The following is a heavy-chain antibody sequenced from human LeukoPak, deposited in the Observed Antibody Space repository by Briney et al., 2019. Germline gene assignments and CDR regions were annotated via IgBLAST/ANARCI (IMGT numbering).Heavy chain of an antibody. CDR2: ISGSGGST. CDR3: AKDGSRVDYYGSGSPGWYFDY. Sequence: GXXRLSCAASGFTFSSYAMSWVRQAPGKGLEWVSAISGSGGSTYYAGSVKGRFPISGENSEKTLYMQMNRLRGEDTAVYYCAKDGSRVDYYGSGSPGWYFDYWGQGTLVTVSS. V-gene: IGHV3-23*01. J-gene: IGHJ4*02. D-gene: IGHD3-10*01. CDR1: GFTFSSYA.